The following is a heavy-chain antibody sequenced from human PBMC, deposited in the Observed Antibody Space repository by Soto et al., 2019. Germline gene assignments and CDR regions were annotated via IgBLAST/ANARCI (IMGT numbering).Heavy chain of an antibody. V-gene: IGHV3-66*01. CDR1: GFTVSSNY. Sequence: RGSLTLSCAASGFTVSSNYISWVRQAPGKGLEWVSVIYSGGTTYYADSVRGRFTISRDNSKNTLYLQMNSLRAEDTAVYYCARNSRYDTPMVYWGQGTLVTVSS. CDR2: IYSGGTT. CDR3: ARNSRYDTPMVY. J-gene: IGHJ4*02. D-gene: IGHD5-18*01.